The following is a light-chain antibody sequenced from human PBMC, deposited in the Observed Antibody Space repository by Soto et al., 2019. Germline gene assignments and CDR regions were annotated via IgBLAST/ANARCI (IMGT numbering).Light chain of an antibody. CDR2: GAS. CDR1: QGIGGS. Sequence: DIQMTQSPSSVFASVGDRVTITCRASQGIGGSLAWYQQKPGKAPKLLIFGASTLQGGVPSRFSGSGSGTDFTLTISSLQADDCASYFCQQVASFPITFGQGTRLDIK. V-gene: IGKV1-12*01. J-gene: IGKJ5*01. CDR3: QQVASFPIT.